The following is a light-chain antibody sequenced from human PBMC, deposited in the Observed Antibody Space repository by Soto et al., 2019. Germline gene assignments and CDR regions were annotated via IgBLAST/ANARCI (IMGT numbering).Light chain of an antibody. Sequence: DIEMTQSPASLSASVGDRVTLSCRASQDISVYLAWYQQKPGKVPKLLIYSASTLQSGIPSRFSGSGSGTDFTLTISSLQHEDVATYFCQKFNTPPLTFGEGTRLQIK. CDR1: QDISVY. J-gene: IGKJ5*01. V-gene: IGKV1-27*01. CDR2: SAS. CDR3: QKFNTPPLT.